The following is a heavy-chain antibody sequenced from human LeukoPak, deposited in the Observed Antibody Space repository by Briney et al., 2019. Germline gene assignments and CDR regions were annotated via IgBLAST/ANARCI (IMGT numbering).Heavy chain of an antibody. CDR1: GFTFSSYG. D-gene: IGHD6-19*01. CDR3: ARDGYSGGWSAGGYFDY. V-gene: IGHV3-33*08. J-gene: IGHJ4*03. Sequence: GGSLRLSCAASGFTFSSYGMHWVRQAPGKGLEWVAVIWYDGSNKYYADSVKGRFTISRDNSKNTLYLQMNSLRAEDTAVYYCARDGYSGGWSAGGYFDYWGQGTLVTVSS. CDR2: IWYDGSNK.